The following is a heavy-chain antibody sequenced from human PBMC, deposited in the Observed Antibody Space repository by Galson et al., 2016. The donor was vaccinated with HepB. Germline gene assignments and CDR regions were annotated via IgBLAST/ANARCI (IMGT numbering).Heavy chain of an antibody. D-gene: IGHD2-2*03. J-gene: IGHJ5*02. CDR2: IYPGGSA. V-gene: IGHV4-61*09. Sequence: TLSLTCTVSGGSIRSGSYYWNWIRQPAGKGLEWVGHIYPGGSADYNPSLKNRVTISVDTSKNQFSLNLSSVTAADTAVYFCAAEWISAIGSNRFDPWGQGTLVTVSS. CDR3: AAEWISAIGSNRFDP. CDR1: GGSIRSGSYY.